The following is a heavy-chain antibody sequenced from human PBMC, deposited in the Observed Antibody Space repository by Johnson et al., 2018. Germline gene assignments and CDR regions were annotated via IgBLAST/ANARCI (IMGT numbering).Heavy chain of an antibody. Sequence: QLVQSGGGVVQPGRSLRLSCAVSGFTFSSYDMHWVRQAPGKGLEWVAVISYDGSNKYYADSVKGRFTITRDNSKNTLYLQMNSLRAEDTAVYYCARDKGLLRYMDVWGKGTTVTVSS. CDR2: ISYDGSNK. D-gene: IGHD2-15*01. CDR3: ARDKGLLRYMDV. V-gene: IGHV3-30*03. J-gene: IGHJ6*03. CDR1: GFTFSSYD.